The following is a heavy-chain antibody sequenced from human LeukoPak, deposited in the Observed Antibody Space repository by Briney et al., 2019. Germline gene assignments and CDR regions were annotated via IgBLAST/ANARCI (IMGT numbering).Heavy chain of an antibody. CDR2: VYYSGST. D-gene: IGHD6-13*01. V-gene: IGHV4-39*07. J-gene: IGHJ4*02. CDR1: GGSISSSSYS. Sequence: SETLSLTCTVSGGSISSSSYSWGWIRQPPGKGLEWIGSVYYSGSTYYNPSLKSRVTISVDTSKNQFSLKLSSVTAADTAVYYCARESPIAAAGKYYFDYWGQGTLVTVSS. CDR3: ARESPIAAAGKYYFDY.